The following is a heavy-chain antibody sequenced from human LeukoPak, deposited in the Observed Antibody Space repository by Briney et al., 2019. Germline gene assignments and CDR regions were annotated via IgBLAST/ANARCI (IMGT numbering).Heavy chain of an antibody. D-gene: IGHD1-26*01. CDR3: ATVVYSGSYFAKDNWFDP. V-gene: IGHV1-18*01. CDR1: GYTFTSYG. Sequence: ASVKVSCKASGYTFTSYGISWVRQAPGQGLEWMGWISAYNGNTNYAQKLQGRVTMTTDTSTSTAYMELSSLRSEDTAVYYCATVVYSGSYFAKDNWFDPWGQGTLVTVSS. J-gene: IGHJ5*02. CDR2: ISAYNGNT.